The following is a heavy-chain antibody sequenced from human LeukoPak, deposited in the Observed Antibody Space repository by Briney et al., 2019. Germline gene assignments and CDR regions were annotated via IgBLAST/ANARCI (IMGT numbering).Heavy chain of an antibody. CDR2: IGTAGDT. CDR3: ARAPMGGAYMGMDV. V-gene: IGHV3-13*01. D-gene: IGHD1-26*01. J-gene: IGHJ6*02. CDR1: GFTFSSYD. Sequence: GGSLRLSCAASGFTFSSYDMHWVRQATGKGLEWVSAIGTAGDTYYPGSVRGRFTIFRANAKNSLYLQMNSLRAEDTAVYYCARAPMGGAYMGMDVWGQGTTVTVSS.